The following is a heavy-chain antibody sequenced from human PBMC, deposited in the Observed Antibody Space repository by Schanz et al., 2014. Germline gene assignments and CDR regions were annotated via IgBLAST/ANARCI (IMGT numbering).Heavy chain of an antibody. CDR3: ARGRTFAF. CDR2: MNPNSGNP. J-gene: IGHJ4*02. Sequence: QVQLIQSGAEVKKPGASVKVSCTASGYTFTSYDINWVRQAPGQGLEWLGWMNPNSGNPGFAQKFRGRVTMTRNTSMSTAYIELHILTSEDTAVYYCARGRTFAFWGLGTLVTVSS. V-gene: IGHV1-8*01. CDR1: GYTFTSYD.